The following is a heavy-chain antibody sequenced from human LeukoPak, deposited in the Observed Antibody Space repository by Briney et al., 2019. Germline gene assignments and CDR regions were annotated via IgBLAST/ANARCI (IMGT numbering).Heavy chain of an antibody. CDR2: ISGSGGST. CDR3: AKNPRGVIVVAGGLDY. V-gene: IGHV3-23*01. J-gene: IGHJ4*02. CDR1: GFTFSSYA. Sequence: PGGSLRLSCAASGFTFSSYAMSWVRQAPGKGLEWVSAISGSGGSTYYADSVKGRFTISRDNSKNTLYLQMNSLRAEDTAVYYCAKNPRGVIVVAGGLDYGGKETLVTVSS. D-gene: IGHD3-22*01.